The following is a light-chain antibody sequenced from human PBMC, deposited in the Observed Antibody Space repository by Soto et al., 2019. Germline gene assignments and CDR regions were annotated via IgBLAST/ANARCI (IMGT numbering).Light chain of an antibody. CDR1: QSVSSN. Sequence: EIVLTQSPATLSLSPGERATLSCRASQSVSSNLAWYQQKPGQAPRLLIYGASTRATGIPARFSGSGSGTDFTLTISRLEPEDFAVYYCQQYANSHGTFGQGTKVDIK. CDR2: GAS. J-gene: IGKJ1*01. CDR3: QQYANSHGT. V-gene: IGKV3-20*01.